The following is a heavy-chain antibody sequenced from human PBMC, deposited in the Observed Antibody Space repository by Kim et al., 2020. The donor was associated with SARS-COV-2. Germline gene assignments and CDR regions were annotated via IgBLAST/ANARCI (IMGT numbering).Heavy chain of an antibody. D-gene: IGHD3-22*01. CDR2: ISGSGGST. J-gene: IGHJ4*02. CDR3: AKDGGYYYDSRGYLY. CDR1: GFTFSSYA. Sequence: GGSLRLSCAASGFTFSSYAMSWVRQAPGKGLEWVSAISGSGGSTYYADSVKGRFTISRDNSKNTLYLQMNSLRAEDTAVYYCAKDGGYYYDSRGYLYWGQGTLVTVSS. V-gene: IGHV3-23*01.